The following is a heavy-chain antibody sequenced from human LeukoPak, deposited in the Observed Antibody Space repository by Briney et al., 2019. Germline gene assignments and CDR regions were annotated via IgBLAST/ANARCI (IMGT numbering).Heavy chain of an antibody. Sequence: PGGSLRLSCAASEFIFSSYGMHWVRQAPGKGLEWVAFIRYDGRNKYYADSVKGRFTISRDNSKNTLYLQMNSLRAEDTAVYYCARTYYDILTGLYYWGQGTLVTVSS. J-gene: IGHJ4*02. CDR3: ARTYYDILTGLYY. D-gene: IGHD3-9*01. CDR2: IRYDGRNK. V-gene: IGHV3-30*02. CDR1: EFIFSSYG.